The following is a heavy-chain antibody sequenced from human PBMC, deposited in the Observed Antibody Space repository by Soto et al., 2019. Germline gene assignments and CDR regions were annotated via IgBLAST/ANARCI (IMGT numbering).Heavy chain of an antibody. CDR3: AQRTVGWYFFL. CDR1: GFTFSSYA. Sequence: EVQLLESGGGLVQPGGSLRLSCAASGFTFSSYAMSWVRQAPGKGLEWVSVISGSGGSTYYADSVKVRFTISRDTSKNMLYMKMNGLRAEDTGVYYCAQRTVGWYFFLGGRGTLVTVSS. V-gene: IGHV3-23*01. D-gene: IGHD4-17*01. CDR2: ISGSGGST. J-gene: IGHJ2*01.